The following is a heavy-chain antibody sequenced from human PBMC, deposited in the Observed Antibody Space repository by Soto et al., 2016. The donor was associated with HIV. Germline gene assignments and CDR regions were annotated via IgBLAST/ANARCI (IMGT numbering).Heavy chain of an antibody. Sequence: EVQLVESGGGLVKPGESLRLSCTGSEFTFRTYSMNWVRQAPGKGLEWVSSISRSSTYMYYADSVKGRFTISRDNAKNLLYLQMNSLRAEDTAVYYCARAETYSSSYQDWGQGTLVTVSS. V-gene: IGHV3-21*01. D-gene: IGHD6-13*01. CDR1: EFTFRTYS. CDR2: ISRSSTYM. CDR3: ARAETYSSSYQD. J-gene: IGHJ4*02.